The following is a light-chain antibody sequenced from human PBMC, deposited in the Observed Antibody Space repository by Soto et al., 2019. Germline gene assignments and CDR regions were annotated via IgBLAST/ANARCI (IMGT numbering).Light chain of an antibody. CDR1: SSDVGGYNY. Sequence: QSALTQPPSASGSPGQSVTISCTGTSSDVGGYNYVYWYQQHPGKAPKLMISEVSKRPSGVPDSFSGSKSGNTASLTVSGLQAEDEADYYCSSFAGNNNLVFGGGTKLTVL. CDR3: SSFAGNNNLV. V-gene: IGLV2-8*01. J-gene: IGLJ2*01. CDR2: EVS.